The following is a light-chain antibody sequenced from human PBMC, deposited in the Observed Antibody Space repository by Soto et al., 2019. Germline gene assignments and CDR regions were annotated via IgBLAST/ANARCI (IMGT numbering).Light chain of an antibody. CDR2: DAS. J-gene: IGKJ1*01. CDR3: QQYGSSLST. V-gene: IGKV3-20*01. CDR1: QSVSSSY. Sequence: EIVLTQSPGTLSLSPGERATLSCRASQSVSSSYSAWYQQKPGQAPRLLIYDASTRATGIPARFSGSGSGTEFTLTISSLQSEDFAVYYCQQYGSSLSTFGQGTKVDIK.